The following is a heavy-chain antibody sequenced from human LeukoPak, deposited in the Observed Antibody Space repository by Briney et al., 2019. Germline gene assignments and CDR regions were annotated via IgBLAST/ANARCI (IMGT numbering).Heavy chain of an antibody. J-gene: IGHJ4*02. V-gene: IGHV4-39*01. Sequence: SETLSLTCTVSGGSISSNSYYWGWIRQPPGKGLEWIGSIYYSGSTYYNPSLKNRLTISVDTSKNQFSLKLSSVTAADTAVYYCARTRYYYGSRSYGAPYYFDYWGQGILVTVSS. D-gene: IGHD3-10*01. CDR1: GGSISSNSYY. CDR2: IYYSGST. CDR3: ARTRYYYGSRSYGAPYYFDY.